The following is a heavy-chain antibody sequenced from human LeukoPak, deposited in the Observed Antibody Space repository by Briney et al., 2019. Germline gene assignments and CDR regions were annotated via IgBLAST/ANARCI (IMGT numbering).Heavy chain of an antibody. D-gene: IGHD3-9*01. CDR1: GGSISSSSHY. J-gene: IGHJ5*02. CDR2: IYYSGRT. V-gene: IGHV4-39*01. CDR3: ARHIQVTFRVSRLVWFDA. Sequence: SETLSLTCAVSGGSISSSSHYWGWVRQPPGKGLECIGSIYYSGRTYSNPSLKSRVTISVDTSKNQFSLKLSSVPAADTAVYYCARHIQVTFRVSRLVWFDAWGQGTLVTVSS.